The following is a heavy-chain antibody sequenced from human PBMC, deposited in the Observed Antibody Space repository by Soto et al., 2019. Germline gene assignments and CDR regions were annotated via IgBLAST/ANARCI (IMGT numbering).Heavy chain of an antibody. CDR3: AILDPFMVVPAAIREWFDP. CDR1: GGTFSSYA. D-gene: IGHD2-2*02. J-gene: IGHJ5*02. CDR2: IIPIFGTA. V-gene: IGHV1-69*13. Sequence: SVNVSCKASGGTFSSYAISWVRQAPGQGLEWMGGIIPIFGTANYAQKFQGRVTITADEPTSTAYMELSSLRSEDTAVYYCAILDPFMVVPAAIREWFDPWGQGTLVTVSS.